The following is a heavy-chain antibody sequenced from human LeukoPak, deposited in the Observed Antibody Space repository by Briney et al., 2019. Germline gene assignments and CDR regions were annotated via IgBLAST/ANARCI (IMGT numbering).Heavy chain of an antibody. CDR3: ARDRDYYDISGGMNAFDI. CDR2: ISSSSSYI. J-gene: IGHJ3*02. Sequence: GGSLRLSCAASGFTFSAYSMNWVRQAPGKGLEWVSSISSSSSYIYYADSVKGRFTISRDNAKNSLYLQMNSLRAEDTAVFYCARDRDYYDISGGMNAFDIWGQGTMVTVSS. D-gene: IGHD3-22*01. CDR1: GFTFSAYS. V-gene: IGHV3-21*01.